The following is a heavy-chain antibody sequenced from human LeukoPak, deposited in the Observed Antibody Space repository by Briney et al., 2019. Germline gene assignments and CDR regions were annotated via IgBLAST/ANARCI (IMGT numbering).Heavy chain of an antibody. Sequence: GGSLRLSCTASGFRFSTYDMHWVRQVTGKGLEWVAGVGNSGDASYPPSVKGRFIVSRENVKQSAHLEMNNVMAGDAAVYYCARAWGYGSYTRFDLWGQGILVVVS. D-gene: IGHD1-26*01. CDR2: VGNSGDA. V-gene: IGHV3-13*01. J-gene: IGHJ4*02. CDR1: GFRFSTYD. CDR3: ARAWGYGSYTRFDL.